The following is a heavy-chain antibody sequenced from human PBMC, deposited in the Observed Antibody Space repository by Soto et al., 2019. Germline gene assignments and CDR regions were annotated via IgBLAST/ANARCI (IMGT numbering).Heavy chain of an antibody. CDR1: GDSLSRNSYF. J-gene: IGHJ6*02. CDR3: AREWELLPYYVMDV. D-gene: IGHD1-26*01. Sequence: SETLSLTCNVSGDSLSRNSYFWNWLRQPPGKGLEWIGYVSSAGKTKYNPSLEGRVTIPVDTSKSHFSLKLTSVTSADTAVYFCAREWELLPYYVMDVWGQGPRSPS. V-gene: IGHV4-61*01. CDR2: VSSAGKT.